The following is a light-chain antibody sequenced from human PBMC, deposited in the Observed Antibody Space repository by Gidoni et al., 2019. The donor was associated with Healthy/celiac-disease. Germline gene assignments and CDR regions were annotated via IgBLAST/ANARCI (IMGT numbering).Light chain of an antibody. V-gene: IGKV3-20*01. CDR2: GAA. CDR1: QSGSSSY. CDR3: QQYGSSPT. Sequence: ELVLTQSPGTLSLSPGERATLSCRASQSGSSSYLAWYQQKPGQAPRLLIYGAASRATGIPDRFSGSGSGTDFTLTISRLEPEDFAVYYCQQYGSSPTFGGGTKVEIK. J-gene: IGKJ4*01.